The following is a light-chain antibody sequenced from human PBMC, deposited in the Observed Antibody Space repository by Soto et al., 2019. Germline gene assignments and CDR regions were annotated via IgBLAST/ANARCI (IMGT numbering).Light chain of an antibody. Sequence: QSVLTQPPSASGSPGQSVTISCTGTSSDIGGYHYVSWYQQHPGKAPKLMIFEVSKRPSGVPDRFSGSKSGNTASLTVSGLQAEDEADYYCSSYTSSSTYVFGTGTKVTVL. CDR2: EVS. J-gene: IGLJ1*01. CDR3: SSYTSSSTYV. CDR1: SSDIGGYHY. V-gene: IGLV2-8*01.